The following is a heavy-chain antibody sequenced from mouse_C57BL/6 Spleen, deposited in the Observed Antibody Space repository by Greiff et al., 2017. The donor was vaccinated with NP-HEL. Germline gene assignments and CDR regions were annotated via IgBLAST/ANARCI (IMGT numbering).Heavy chain of an antibody. D-gene: IGHD1-1*01. J-gene: IGHJ2*01. CDR1: GFTFTDYY. CDR3: ARATTVVATGFDY. Sequence: EVQRVESGGGLVQPGGSLSLSCAASGFTFTDYYMSWVRQPPGKALEWLGFIRNKANGYTTEYSASVKGRFTISRDNSQSILYLQMNALRAEDSATYYCARATTVVATGFDYWGQGTTLTVSS. V-gene: IGHV7-3*01. CDR2: IRNKANGYTT.